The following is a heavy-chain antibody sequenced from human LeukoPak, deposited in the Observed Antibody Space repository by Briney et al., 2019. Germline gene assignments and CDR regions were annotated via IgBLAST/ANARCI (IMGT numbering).Heavy chain of an antibody. CDR1: GFTFSSYA. V-gene: IGHV3-23*01. Sequence: GGSLRLSCAASGFTFSSYAMSWVRQAPGKGLEWVPAISGSGGSTYYADSVKGRFTISRDNSKNTLYLQMNSLRAEDTAVYYCAKDKGPYYDFWSGYYLANFDYWGQGTLVTVSS. J-gene: IGHJ4*02. D-gene: IGHD3-3*01. CDR3: AKDKGPYYDFWSGYYLANFDY. CDR2: ISGSGGST.